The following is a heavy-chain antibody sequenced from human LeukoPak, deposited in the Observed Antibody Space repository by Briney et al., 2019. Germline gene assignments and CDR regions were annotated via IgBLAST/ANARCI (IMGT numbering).Heavy chain of an antibody. CDR3: ARDGYCSSTSCYPHFDY. CDR2: ISYDGSNK. D-gene: IGHD2-2*03. V-gene: IGHV3-30-3*01. J-gene: IGHJ4*02. CDR1: GFTFSSYA. Sequence: PGGSLRLSCAASGFTFSSYAMHWVHQAPGKGLEWVAVISYDGSNKYYADSVKGRFTISRDNSKNTLHLQMNSLRAEDTAVYYCARDGYCSSTSCYPHFDYWGQGTLVTVSS.